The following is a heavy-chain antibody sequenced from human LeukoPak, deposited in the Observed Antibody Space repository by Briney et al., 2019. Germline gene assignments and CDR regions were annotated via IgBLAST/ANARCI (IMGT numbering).Heavy chain of an antibody. CDR3: AGTGITSNDY. CDR2: IYYSGST. V-gene: IGHV4-59*08. J-gene: IGHJ4*02. CDR1: GGSISSYY. D-gene: IGHD3-10*01. Sequence: SSETLSLTCTVSGGSISSYYWSWIRQPPGKGLEWIGYIYYSGSTNYNPSLKSRVTISVDTSKNQFSLKLSSVTAADTAVYYCAGTGITSNDYWGQGTLVTVSS.